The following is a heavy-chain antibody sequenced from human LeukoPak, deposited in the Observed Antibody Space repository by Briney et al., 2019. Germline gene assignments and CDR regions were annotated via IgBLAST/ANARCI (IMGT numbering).Heavy chain of an antibody. Sequence: SGGSLRLSCAASGFTFSSYGMHWVRQAPGKGLEWVANIKQDGSEKYYVDSVEGRFTISRDNAKNSLYLQMNSLRAEDTAVYYCARGLMYDYVWGSYRHPVDYWGQGTLVTVSS. V-gene: IGHV3-7*01. J-gene: IGHJ4*02. CDR3: ARGLMYDYVWGSYRHPVDY. CDR2: IKQDGSEK. CDR1: GFTFSSYG. D-gene: IGHD3-16*02.